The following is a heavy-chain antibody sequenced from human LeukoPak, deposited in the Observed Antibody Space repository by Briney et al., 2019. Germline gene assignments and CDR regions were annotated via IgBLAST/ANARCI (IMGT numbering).Heavy chain of an antibody. J-gene: IGHJ4*02. D-gene: IGHD1-14*01. CDR1: GFTVITND. CDR2: LYSDGNT. V-gene: IGHV3-53*01. CDR3: ARGVEPLAANTLAY. Sequence: PGGSLRLSCAASGFTVITNDMTWVRQAPGKGLEWVSVLYSDGNTKYADSVQSRFTISRDNSKNTLYLEMNSLSPDGTAVYYCARGVEPLAANTLAYWGQGTLVTVSS.